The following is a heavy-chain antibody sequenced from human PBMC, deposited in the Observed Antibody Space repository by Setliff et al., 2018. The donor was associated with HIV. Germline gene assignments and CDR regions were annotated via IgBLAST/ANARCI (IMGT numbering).Heavy chain of an antibody. Sequence: SETLSLTCTVSAASIRNSYWTWIRQPAGKGLEWIGRIYPSGTINYNPSLKSRVTMSVDASKNQFSLRLTSVSAADTALYYCAGSMGATKGSWFEPWGQGTLGTSPQ. D-gene: IGHD1-26*01. CDR1: AASIRNSY. CDR3: AGSMGATKGSWFEP. J-gene: IGHJ5*02. CDR2: IYPSGTI. V-gene: IGHV4-4*07.